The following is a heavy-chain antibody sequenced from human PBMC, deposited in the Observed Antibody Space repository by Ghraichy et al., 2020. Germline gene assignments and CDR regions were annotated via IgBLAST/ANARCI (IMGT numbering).Heavy chain of an antibody. Sequence: ASVKVSCKVSGYTLTALSMHWVRQAPGKGLEWMGGFDPEDGETIYAQKFQGRVTMTEDTSTDTAYMELSSLRSEDTAVYYCATGSGSYYLFAFDIWGQGTMFTVSS. V-gene: IGHV1-24*01. CDR2: FDPEDGET. J-gene: IGHJ3*02. D-gene: IGHD1-26*01. CDR3: ATGSGSYYLFAFDI. CDR1: GYTLTALS.